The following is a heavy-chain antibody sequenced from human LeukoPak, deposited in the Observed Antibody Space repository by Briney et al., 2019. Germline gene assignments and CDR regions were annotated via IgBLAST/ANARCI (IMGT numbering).Heavy chain of an antibody. CDR1: GYSISSGYY. J-gene: IGHJ4*02. D-gene: IGHD1-26*01. CDR2: IYHSGTT. Sequence: SETLSLTCAVSGYSISSGYYRGWIRQPPGKGLEWIGSIYHSGTTYYNPSLKSRVTISVDTSKNQFSLKLSSVTAADTAVYYCARLVSGSYFDYWGQGTLVTVSS. CDR3: ARLVSGSYFDY. V-gene: IGHV4-38-2*01.